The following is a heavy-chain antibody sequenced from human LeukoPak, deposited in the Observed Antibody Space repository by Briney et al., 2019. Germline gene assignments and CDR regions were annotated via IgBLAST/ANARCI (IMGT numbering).Heavy chain of an antibody. CDR1: GFTFGGHE. J-gene: IGHJ4*02. CDR2: ISTTGSTI. D-gene: IGHD4-17*01. V-gene: IGHV3-48*03. Sequence: SGGSLRLSCAASGFTFGGHEMNWVRQAPGKGLEWLSYISTTGSTIYYADSVKGRFTISRDNAKNSLYQQMNSLRVEDTAVYYCARADPYGDSTPDFWGQGTPVTVSS. CDR3: ARADPYGDSTPDF.